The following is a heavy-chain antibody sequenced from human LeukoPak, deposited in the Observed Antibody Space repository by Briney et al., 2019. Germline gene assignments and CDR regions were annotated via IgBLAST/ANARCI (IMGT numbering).Heavy chain of an antibody. V-gene: IGHV3-23*01. J-gene: IGHJ4*02. CDR2: ISGSGGST. CDR1: GLSFSSSA. Sequence: GRSLRLSCAASGLSFSSSAMSWVRQAPGRGLEWVSAISGSGGSTYYADSVKGRFTISRDNSKNTVHLQMNSLRADDTAIYYCANGRGYYDSWGQGTLVTVSS. CDR3: ANGRGYYDS. D-gene: IGHD3-22*01.